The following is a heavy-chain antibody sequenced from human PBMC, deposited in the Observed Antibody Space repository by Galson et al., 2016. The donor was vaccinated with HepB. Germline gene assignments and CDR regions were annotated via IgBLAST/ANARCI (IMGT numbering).Heavy chain of an antibody. J-gene: IGHJ6*02. CDR2: IGSNNRYI. CDR1: GFTFSSYS. Sequence: SLRLSCAASGFTFSSYSMNWDRQAPGKGLEWVSSIGSNNRYIYYADSVRGRFTISRDNAKRSLYLQMNSLRAEDTAVYYCAGWYLGYRFYGMDVWGQGTTVTVSS. V-gene: IGHV3-21*01. CDR3: AGWYLGYRFYGMDV. D-gene: IGHD6-19*01.